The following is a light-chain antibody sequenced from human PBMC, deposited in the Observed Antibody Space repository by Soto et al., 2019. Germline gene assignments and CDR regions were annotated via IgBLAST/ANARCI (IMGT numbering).Light chain of an antibody. CDR2: EVS. V-gene: IGLV2-14*01. CDR3: SSYTSSSTLV. Sequence: QSVLTQPASVSGSPGQSNTISCTGTSSDVGGYNYVSWYQQYPGKAPKLMIYEVSNRPSGVSNRFSCSKSGNTASLTISGLQAEDEADYYCSSYTSSSTLVFGGGTKLTVL. CDR1: SSDVGGYNY. J-gene: IGLJ3*02.